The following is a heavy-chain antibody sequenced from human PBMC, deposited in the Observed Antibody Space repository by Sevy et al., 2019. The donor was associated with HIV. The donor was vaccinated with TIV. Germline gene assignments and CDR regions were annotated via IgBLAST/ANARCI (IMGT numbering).Heavy chain of an antibody. CDR1: GGSISSYY. CDR2: IYYSGST. V-gene: IGHV4-59*01. Sequence: SESLSLTCTVSGGSISSYYWSWIRQPPGKGLEWIGYIYYSGSTNYNASLKSRVTISVDTSKNQFSLKLSSVTAADTAVYYCARLGMADLIDYWGQGTLVTVSS. J-gene: IGHJ4*02. D-gene: IGHD7-27*01. CDR3: ARLGMADLIDY.